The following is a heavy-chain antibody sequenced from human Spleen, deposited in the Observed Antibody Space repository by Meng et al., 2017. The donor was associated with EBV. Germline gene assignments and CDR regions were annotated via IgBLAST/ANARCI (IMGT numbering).Heavy chain of an antibody. CDR3: ARDLSGRFDP. Sequence: VPLVGSGGGLFQPGRSLGLSCAASGFTFGGYGMFWVRQAPGKGPEWVAILPSDGGNTYYSDSVKGRFTISRDNSKKTLYLQMNSLRAEDTAVYYCARDLSGRFDPWGQGTLVTVSS. CDR1: GFTFGGYG. CDR2: LPSDGGNT. D-gene: IGHD1-26*01. J-gene: IGHJ5*02. V-gene: IGHV3-30*03.